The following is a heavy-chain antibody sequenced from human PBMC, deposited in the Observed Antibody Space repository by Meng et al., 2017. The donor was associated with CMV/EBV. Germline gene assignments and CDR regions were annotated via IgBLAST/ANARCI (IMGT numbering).Heavy chain of an antibody. CDR3: ARGRSYYYDSSGYYPFDY. D-gene: IGHD3-22*01. CDR1: GGSFSGYY. Sequence: SETLSLTCAVYGGSFSGYYWSWIRQHPGKGLEWIGEINHSGSTNYNPSLKSRVTLSADTSKNQFSLKLSSVTAADTAVYYCARGRSYYYDSSGYYPFDYWGQGTLVTVSS. J-gene: IGHJ4*02. V-gene: IGHV4-34*01. CDR2: INHSGST.